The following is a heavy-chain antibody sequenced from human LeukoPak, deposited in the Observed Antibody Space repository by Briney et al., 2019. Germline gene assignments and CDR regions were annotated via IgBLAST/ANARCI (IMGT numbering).Heavy chain of an antibody. CDR3: TTEYSGSFSN. J-gene: IGHJ4*02. V-gene: IGHV3-15*01. D-gene: IGHD1-26*01. Sequence: GGSLRLSCAASGFTFSDAWMNWVRQVPGKGLGWVGLFKSKTNGGTTDYAAPVKGRFTMSRDDSKNTLYLQMNSLKTEDTAVYYCTTEYSGSFSNWGQGILVTVSS. CDR1: GFTFSDAW. CDR2: FKSKTNGGTT.